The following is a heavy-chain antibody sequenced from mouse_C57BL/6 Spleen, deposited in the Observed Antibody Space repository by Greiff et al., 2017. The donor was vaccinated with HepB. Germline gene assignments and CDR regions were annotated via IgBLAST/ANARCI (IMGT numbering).Heavy chain of an antibody. CDR2: IWTGGGT. CDR3: ARNYYGSPWYFDV. Sequence: QVQLQQSGPGLVAPSQSLSITCTVSGFSLTSYAISWVRQPPGKGLEWLGVIWTGGGTNYNSALKSRLSISKVNSKSQVFLKMNSLQTDDTARYYCARNYYGSPWYFDVWGTGTTVTVSS. CDR1: GFSLTSYA. J-gene: IGHJ1*03. D-gene: IGHD1-1*01. V-gene: IGHV2-9-1*01.